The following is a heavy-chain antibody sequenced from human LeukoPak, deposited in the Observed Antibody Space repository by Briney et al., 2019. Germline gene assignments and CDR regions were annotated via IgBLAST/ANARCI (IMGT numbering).Heavy chain of an antibody. V-gene: IGHV3-23*01. CDR1: GFTFVGYA. Sequence: GGSLRLSCAASGFTFVGYAMSWVRQAPGKGLEWVSGISDSGGTTYYADSVKGRFTISRDNSKNTLYLQMNSLRTEDTATYYCAREDPGPFDAFDTRGQGAKVTVSS. J-gene: IGHJ3*02. CDR3: AREDPGPFDAFDT. CDR2: ISDSGGTT.